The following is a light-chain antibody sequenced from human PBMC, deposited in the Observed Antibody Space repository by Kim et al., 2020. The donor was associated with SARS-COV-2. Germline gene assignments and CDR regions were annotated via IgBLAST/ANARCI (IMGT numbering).Light chain of an antibody. V-gene: IGKV1-39*01. J-gene: IGKJ2*01. Sequence: STSVGARVTITCRASQSIRTYLNWYQQKPGKAPKLLIYAASSLQSGVQSRFSGSGSGTDFTLTINSLQPEDFATYYCQQSYSTPRTFGQGTKLEI. CDR2: AAS. CDR3: QQSYSTPRT. CDR1: QSIRTY.